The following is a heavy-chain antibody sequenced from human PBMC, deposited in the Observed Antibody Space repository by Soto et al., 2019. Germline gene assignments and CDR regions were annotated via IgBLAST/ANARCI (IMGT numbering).Heavy chain of an antibody. J-gene: IGHJ1*01. CDR1: GYTFTSYA. CDR3: AREGPMRAFVH. Sequence: XSVNVSYQASGYTFTSYAIHWVRLAPGQRLEWMGWINTGNGDTKYSHKFQGRVTITRDTSASTAYMELSSLRSEDAAVYYCAREGPMRAFVHWGQGTLVTVSS. D-gene: IGHD3-22*01. V-gene: IGHV1-3*04. CDR2: INTGNGDT.